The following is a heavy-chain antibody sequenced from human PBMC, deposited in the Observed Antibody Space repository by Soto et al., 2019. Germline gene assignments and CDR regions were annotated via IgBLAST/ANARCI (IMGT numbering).Heavy chain of an antibody. Sequence: AASVKVSCKASGFTFTSSAVQWVRQARGQRLEWIGWIVVGSGNTNYAQKFQERVTITRDMSTSTAYMELSSLRSEDTAVYYCAADIWTTSFDYWGQGTLVTVSS. CDR1: GFTFTSSA. CDR3: AADIWTTSFDY. V-gene: IGHV1-58*01. J-gene: IGHJ4*02. D-gene: IGHD4-17*01. CDR2: IVVGSGNT.